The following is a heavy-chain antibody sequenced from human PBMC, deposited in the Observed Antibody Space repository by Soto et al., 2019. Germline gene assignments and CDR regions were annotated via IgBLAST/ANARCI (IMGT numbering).Heavy chain of an antibody. J-gene: IGHJ6*02. CDR3: ARERFLADYYYYGMDV. V-gene: IGHV4-61*01. CDR2: IYYSGST. D-gene: IGHD3-3*01. CDR1: GGSVSSGSYY. Sequence: LSLTCTVSGGSVSSGSYYWSWIRQPPGKGLEWIGYIYYSGSTNYNPSPKSRVTISVDTSKNQFSLKLSSVTAADTAVYYCARERFLADYYYYGMDVWGQGTTVTVSS.